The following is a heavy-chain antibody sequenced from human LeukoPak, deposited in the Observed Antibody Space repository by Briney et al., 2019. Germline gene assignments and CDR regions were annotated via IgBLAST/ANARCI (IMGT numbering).Heavy chain of an antibody. CDR2: IYYSGST. CDR3: ARVDSQDAFDI. CDR1: GGSISSYY. J-gene: IGHJ3*02. V-gene: IGHV4-59*01. Sequence: PSETLSLTCTVSGGSISSYYWSWIRQPPGKGLEWIGYIYYSGSTNYNPFLKSRVTISVDTSKNQFSLKLSSVTAADTAVYYCARVDSQDAFDIWGQGTMVTVSS. D-gene: IGHD3-22*01.